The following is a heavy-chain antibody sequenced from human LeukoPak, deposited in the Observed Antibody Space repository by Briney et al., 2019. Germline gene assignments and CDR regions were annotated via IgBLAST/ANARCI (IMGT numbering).Heavy chain of an antibody. Sequence: PSETLSLTCTVSGGSISSYYWSWIRQPAGKGLEWIGRIYTSGSTNYNPSLKSRVTMSVDTSKNQFSLKLSSVTAADTAVYYCARESYSSGWYPFDYWGQGTLVTVSS. J-gene: IGHJ4*02. D-gene: IGHD6-19*01. V-gene: IGHV4-4*07. CDR3: ARESYSSGWYPFDY. CDR1: GGSISSYY. CDR2: IYTSGST.